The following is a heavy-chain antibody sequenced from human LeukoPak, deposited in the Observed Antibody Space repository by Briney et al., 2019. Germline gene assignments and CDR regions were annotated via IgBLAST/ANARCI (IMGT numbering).Heavy chain of an antibody. CDR3: ARSLHSSGFL. CDR2: ISSSGSTI. Sequence: PGGSLRLSCATSGFTFSSYEMNWVRQAPGKGLEWVSYISSSGSTIYYADSVKGRFTISRYNAKNSLYLQMNSLRAEDTAVYYCARSLHSSGFLWGQGILVTVSS. V-gene: IGHV3-48*03. D-gene: IGHD3-22*01. J-gene: IGHJ4*01. CDR1: GFTFSSYE.